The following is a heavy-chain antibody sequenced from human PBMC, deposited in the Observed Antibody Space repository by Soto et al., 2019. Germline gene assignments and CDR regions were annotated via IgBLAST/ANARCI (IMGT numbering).Heavy chain of an antibody. V-gene: IGHV1-3*01. D-gene: IGHD2-15*01. J-gene: IGHJ5*02. CDR2: INAGNGDT. CDR3: SSSMGGWFDL. Sequence: QVQLVPSGAEGKKPGASVRVSCRASGYTFTSYGIHWVRQAPGQRLEWLGWINAGNGDTKYSQTFEARITITRDTSASTVYMDLSRLRSEDTAVYYCSSSMGGWFDLWGQGTLVTVSS. CDR1: GYTFTSYG.